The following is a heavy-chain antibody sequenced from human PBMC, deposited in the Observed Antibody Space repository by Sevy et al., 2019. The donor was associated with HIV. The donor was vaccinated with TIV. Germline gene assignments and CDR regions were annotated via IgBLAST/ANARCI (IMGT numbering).Heavy chain of an antibody. CDR3: ARDPGYDFWSGRSWFNP. CDR1: GFTFSSYA. Sequence: GGSLGLSCAASGFTFSSYAMHWVRQAPGKGLEWVAVISYDGSNKYYADSVKGRFTISRDNSKNTLYLQMSSLRAEDTAVYYCARDPGYDFWSGRSWFNPWGQGTLVTVSS. CDR2: ISYDGSNK. D-gene: IGHD3-3*01. V-gene: IGHV3-30-3*01. J-gene: IGHJ5*02.